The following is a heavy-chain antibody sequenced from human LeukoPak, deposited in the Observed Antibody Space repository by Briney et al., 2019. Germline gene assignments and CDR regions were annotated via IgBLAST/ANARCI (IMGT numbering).Heavy chain of an antibody. D-gene: IGHD3-3*01. Sequence: GASVKVSCKASGYTFTGYYMHWVRQAPGQGLEWMGRINPNSGGTNYAQKFQGRVTMTRDTSISTAYMELSRLRSDDTAVYYCARAPPDFWSGYSLDYWGQGTLVTVSS. CDR2: INPNSGGT. V-gene: IGHV1-2*02. CDR3: ARAPPDFWSGYSLDY. J-gene: IGHJ4*02. CDR1: GYTFTGYY.